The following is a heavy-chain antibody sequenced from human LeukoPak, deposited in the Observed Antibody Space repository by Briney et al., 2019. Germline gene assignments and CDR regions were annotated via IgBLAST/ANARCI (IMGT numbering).Heavy chain of an antibody. D-gene: IGHD3-9*01. CDR1: GFTFSSYW. V-gene: IGHV3-21*01. CDR2: INSVSSHI. CDR3: TRDPTYYLRYGYFDF. Sequence: PGGSLRLSCVASGFTFSSYWMHWVRQAPGKGLVWVSSINSVSSHIYYANSVRGRFTISRDNAKNSLYLQMSSLTAEDTAVYYCTRDPTYYLRYGYFDFWGQGVLVTVSS. J-gene: IGHJ4*02.